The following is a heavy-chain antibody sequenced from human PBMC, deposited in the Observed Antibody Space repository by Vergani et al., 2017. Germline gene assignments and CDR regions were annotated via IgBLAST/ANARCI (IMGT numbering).Heavy chain of an antibody. D-gene: IGHD3-22*01. Sequence: QVQLVESGGGVVQPGRSLRLSCAASGFTFSSYGMHWVRQAPGKGLEWVAVIWYDGSNKYYADSVKGRFTISRDNSKNTLYLQMNSLRAEDTAVYYCARHLGPVPYYDSSGYSELIRCYYGMDVWGQGTTVTVSS. V-gene: IGHV3-33*01. CDR3: ARHLGPVPYYDSSGYSELIRCYYGMDV. CDR1: GFTFSSYG. CDR2: IWYDGSNK. J-gene: IGHJ6*02.